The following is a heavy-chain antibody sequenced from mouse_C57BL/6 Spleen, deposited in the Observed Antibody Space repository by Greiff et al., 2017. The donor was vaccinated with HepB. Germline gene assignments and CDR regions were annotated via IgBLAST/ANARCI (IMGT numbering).Heavy chain of an antibody. J-gene: IGHJ2*01. Sequence: EVKLQQSGAELVRPGASVKLSCTASGFNIKDYYMHWVKQRPEQGLEWIGRIDPEDGDTEYAPKFQGKATMTADTSSTTAYLQLSSLTSEDTAVYYCTLDYYGSSYDYWGQGTTLTVSS. CDR3: TLDYYGSSYDY. CDR1: GFNIKDYY. V-gene: IGHV14-1*01. CDR2: IDPEDGDT. D-gene: IGHD1-1*01.